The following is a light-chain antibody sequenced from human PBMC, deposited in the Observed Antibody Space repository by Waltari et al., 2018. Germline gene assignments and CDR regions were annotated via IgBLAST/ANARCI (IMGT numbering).Light chain of an antibody. J-gene: IGLJ3*02. CDR3: AAWDDSLNGWWV. Sequence: QSVLSQPPSASGTPGQRVTISCSGRSSKVGTNVVNWYQQVPGKAPKLLHYRNDLRPAVVPDRFSGSKSGSSASLAISGLQSEDEADYYCAAWDDSLNGWWVFGGGTKVTVL. CDR1: SSKVGTNV. CDR2: RND. V-gene: IGLV1-44*01.